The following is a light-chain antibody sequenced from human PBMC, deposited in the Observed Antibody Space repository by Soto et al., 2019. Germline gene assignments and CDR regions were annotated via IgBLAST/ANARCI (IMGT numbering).Light chain of an antibody. Sequence: DIQMTQSPSSLSASVGDRVTITCRASQGIRNYLAWFQQKPGKAPKCLIYATFKLQSGVPSKFSGSGSGTEFNLTISSLQPDDFATYYCQQYDIYPWTFGQGTKVEIK. CDR1: QGIRNY. V-gene: IGKV1-16*02. CDR3: QQYDIYPWT. J-gene: IGKJ1*01. CDR2: ATF.